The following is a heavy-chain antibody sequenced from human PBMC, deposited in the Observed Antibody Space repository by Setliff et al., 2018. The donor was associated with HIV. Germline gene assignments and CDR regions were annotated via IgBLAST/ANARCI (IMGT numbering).Heavy chain of an antibody. V-gene: IGHV4-59*08. J-gene: IGHJ4*02. CDR2: IYSSGST. CDR3: ARHYYTDPFDY. CDR1: GGPISGYY. Sequence: SETLSLTCTVSGGPISGYYWSWIRQSPGKGLDWIGYIYSSGSTDYNPSLKSRITISVDTSKNQFSLQLSSVTAADTAVYYCARHYYTDPFDYWGQGILVTVPQ. D-gene: IGHD3-22*01.